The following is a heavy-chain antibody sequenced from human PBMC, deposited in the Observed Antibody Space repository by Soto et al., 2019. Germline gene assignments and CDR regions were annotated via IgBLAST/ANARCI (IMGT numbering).Heavy chain of an antibody. V-gene: IGHV4-31*03. CDR2: IYYSGST. J-gene: IGHJ4*02. Sequence: QVQLQESGPGLVKPSQTLSLTCTVSGGSISSGGYYWSWIRQHPGKGLEWIGYIYYSGSTYYNPSLKSRVTISVDTSKNQFSLKLSSVTAADTAVYYCARSRPPKSSTRTEVFDYWGQGTLVTVSS. CDR1: GGSISSGGYY. CDR3: ARSRPPKSSTRTEVFDY. D-gene: IGHD2-2*01.